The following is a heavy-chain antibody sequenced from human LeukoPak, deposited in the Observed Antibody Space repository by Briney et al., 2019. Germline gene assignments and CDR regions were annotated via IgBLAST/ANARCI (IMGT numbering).Heavy chain of an antibody. CDR2: ISAYNGNT. CDR3: ARDSAGVLDY. CDR1: GYTFTSYG. D-gene: IGHD6-13*01. J-gene: IGHJ4*02. Sequence: GASVKVSCKASGYTFTSYGISWVRQAPGQGLEWMGWISAYNGNTDYAQKFQGRVTMTTDTSTSTAYMELRSLRSDDTAVYNCARDSAGVLDYWGQGTLVTVSS. V-gene: IGHV1-18*01.